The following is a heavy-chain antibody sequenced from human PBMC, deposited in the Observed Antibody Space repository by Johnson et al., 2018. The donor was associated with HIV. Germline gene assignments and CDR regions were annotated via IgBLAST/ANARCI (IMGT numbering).Heavy chain of an antibody. V-gene: IGHV3-53*01. D-gene: IGHD2-2*01. CDR1: GFTVSSNY. J-gene: IGHJ3*02. Sequence: VQLVESGGGVVQPGGSLRLSCAASGFTVSSNYMSWVRQAPGKGLEWVSIIYSGGNTYYTDSVRGRFTISRDNSRNTLYLQMNSLRAEDTAVYYCATSRVLLYQPLRPHAFDIWGQGTMVTVSS. CDR2: IYSGGNT. CDR3: ATSRVLLYQPLRPHAFDI.